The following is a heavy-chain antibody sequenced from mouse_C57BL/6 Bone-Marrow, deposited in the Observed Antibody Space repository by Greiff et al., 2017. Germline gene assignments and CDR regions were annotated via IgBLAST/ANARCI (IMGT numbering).Heavy chain of an antibody. Sequence: VQLQQSGPVLVKPGASVKMSCKASGYTFTDYYMNWVKQSHGKSLEWIGVINPYNGGTSYNQKFKGKATLTVDKSSSTAYMELNSLTSEDSAVYYCARRGERAAMDYWGQGTSVTVSS. CDR3: ARRGERAAMDY. CDR2: INPYNGGT. V-gene: IGHV1-19*01. J-gene: IGHJ4*01. D-gene: IGHD3-3*01. CDR1: GYTFTDYY.